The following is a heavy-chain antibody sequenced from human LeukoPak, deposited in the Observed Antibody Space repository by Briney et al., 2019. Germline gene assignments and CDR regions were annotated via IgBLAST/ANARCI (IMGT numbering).Heavy chain of an antibody. V-gene: IGHV4-59*01. D-gene: IGHD2-15*01. CDR1: GGSISSYY. Sequence: SVTLSLTCTVSGGSISSYYWSWIRQPPGKGLEWIGYIYYIGSTNYNPSLKSRVTLSVDTSQNQFSLKLSSVTAADTAVYYCARGYCSGGNCYYFDYWGQGTLVTVSS. J-gene: IGHJ4*02. CDR3: ARGYCSGGNCYYFDY. CDR2: IYYIGST.